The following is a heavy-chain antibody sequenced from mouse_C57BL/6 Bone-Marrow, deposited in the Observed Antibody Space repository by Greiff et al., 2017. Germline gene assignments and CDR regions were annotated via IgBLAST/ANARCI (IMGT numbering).Heavy chain of an antibody. Sequence: QVQLQQSGAELVRPGSSVKLSCKASGYTFTSYWMDWVKQRPGQGLEWIGNIYPSDSETHYTQKFKDKATLTVDKSSSTAYMQLSSLTSEDSAVYSWEGPHYDGDYWGQGTTLTVSS. CDR1: GYTFTSYW. CDR2: IYPSDSET. D-gene: IGHD1-2*01. CDR3: EGPHYDGDY. V-gene: IGHV1-61*01. J-gene: IGHJ2*01.